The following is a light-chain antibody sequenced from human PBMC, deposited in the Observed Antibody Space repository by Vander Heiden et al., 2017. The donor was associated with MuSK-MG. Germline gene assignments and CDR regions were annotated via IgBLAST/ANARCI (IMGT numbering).Light chain of an antibody. CDR3: QQCESTPRT. J-gene: IGKJ1*01. CDR2: AAS. V-gene: IGKV1-39*01. CDR1: QSISSY. Sequence: DIQMTHSPSALSASVGDRVTITFRASQSISSYLNSYQQKSGIAPKLLIYAASSVQTGVPARFSGSGSGTDFTLTISRLQPEDFATYYCQQCESTPRTFGQGTKVXIK.